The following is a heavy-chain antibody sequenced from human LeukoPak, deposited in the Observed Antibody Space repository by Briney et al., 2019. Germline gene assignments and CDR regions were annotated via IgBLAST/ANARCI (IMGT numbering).Heavy chain of an antibody. CDR3: ARGRGDYYYGSGVFYYMDV. D-gene: IGHD3-10*01. V-gene: IGHV3-66*01. CDR1: GFTFSNAW. J-gene: IGHJ6*03. Sequence: GGSLRLSWAASGFTFSNAWMSWVRQAPGKGLEWVSVIYSSAYTYYANSVKGRFTISRDNTKNTVYLQMNSLRAEDTAVYYCARGRGDYYYGSGVFYYMDVWGKGTTVTISS. CDR2: IYSSAYT.